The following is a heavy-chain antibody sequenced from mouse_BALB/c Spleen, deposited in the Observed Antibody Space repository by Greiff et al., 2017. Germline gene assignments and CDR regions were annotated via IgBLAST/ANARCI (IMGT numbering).Heavy chain of an antibody. CDR3: ARFPYDYDGAY. CDR1: GFNIKDTY. CDR2: IDPANGNT. Sequence: EVQLQQSGADLVKPGASVKLSCTASGFNIKDTYMHWVKQRPEQGLEWIGRIDPANGNTKYDPKFQGKATITADTSSNTAYLQLSSLTSEDTAVYYCARFPYDYDGAYWGQGTLVTVSA. D-gene: IGHD2-4*01. V-gene: IGHV14-3*02. J-gene: IGHJ3*01.